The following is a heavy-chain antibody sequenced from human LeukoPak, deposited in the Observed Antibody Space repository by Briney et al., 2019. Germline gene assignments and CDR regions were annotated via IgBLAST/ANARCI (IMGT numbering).Heavy chain of an antibody. D-gene: IGHD6-6*01. V-gene: IGHV4-39*01. Sequence: SEALSLTCTVSGGSISSSSYYWGWIRQPPGKGLEWIGSIYYSGSTYYNPSLKSRVTISVDTSKNQFSLKLSSVTAADTAVYYCARPGYSSSPDDAFDIWGQGTMVTVSS. CDR1: GGSISSSSYY. J-gene: IGHJ3*02. CDR2: IYYSGST. CDR3: ARPGYSSSPDDAFDI.